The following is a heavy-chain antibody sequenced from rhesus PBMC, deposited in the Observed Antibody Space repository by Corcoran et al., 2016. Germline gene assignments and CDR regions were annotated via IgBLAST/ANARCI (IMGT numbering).Heavy chain of an antibody. J-gene: IGHJ4*01. D-gene: IGHD4-29*01. CDR3: ARGRSTVAAFDY. Sequence: QLQLQESGPGLVKPSETLSLTCAVSGGSISSNYWSWIRQRPGTGLEWIGYITYSGSTSYNPSLKSRVTISRDTSKNQFSLKLSSVTAADTAVYYCARGRSTVAAFDYWGQGVLVTVSS. V-gene: IGHV4-122*02. CDR2: ITYSGST. CDR1: GGSISSNY.